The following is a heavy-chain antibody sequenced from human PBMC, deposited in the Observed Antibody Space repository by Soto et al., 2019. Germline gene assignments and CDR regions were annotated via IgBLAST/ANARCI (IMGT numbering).Heavy chain of an antibody. Sequence: EVQLVESGGGLVQPGGSLRLSCVGSGFTFSNYWIHWVRQVPGKGPVWVSRVNPAGSASSYAEFVKGRFTDSRDNDKNTGYLKMNSMSADDTAVYYCATGGYSYGWGYWGQGTLLTVST. D-gene: IGHD5-18*01. J-gene: IGHJ4*02. CDR1: GFTFSNYW. CDR2: VNPAGSAS. V-gene: IGHV3-74*01. CDR3: ATGGYSYGWGY.